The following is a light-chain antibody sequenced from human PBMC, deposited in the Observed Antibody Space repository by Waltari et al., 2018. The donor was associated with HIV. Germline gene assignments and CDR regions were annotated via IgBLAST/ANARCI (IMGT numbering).Light chain of an antibody. CDR1: LGIDNF. J-gene: IGKJ4*01. V-gene: IGKV1-16*02. Sequence: DVQMTQSPSSLSASVGDRVTLTCRASLGIDNFFTWFQQRPGKAPKPRFSPTSTLQTGVPSKFSGTASGTDFTLTISSLQPEDSAIYYCQQYKFYPFTFGGGTKVEI. CDR2: PTS. CDR3: QQYKFYPFT.